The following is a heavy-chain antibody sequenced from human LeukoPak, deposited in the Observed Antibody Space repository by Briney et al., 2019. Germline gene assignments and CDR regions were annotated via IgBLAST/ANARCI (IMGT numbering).Heavy chain of an antibody. D-gene: IGHD3-16*01. Sequence: PGGSLRLSFAASGLTFSSYAMTWVRQSPGKGLEWVSTISGSGDNTHYADSVQGRLTISRDNTKSTLYLQMNSLRAEDTAVYYCGGAKFYYYGMDVWGLGTTVIVYS. CDR3: GGAKFYYYGMDV. CDR1: GLTFSSYA. J-gene: IGHJ6*02. CDR2: ISGSGDNT. V-gene: IGHV3-23*01.